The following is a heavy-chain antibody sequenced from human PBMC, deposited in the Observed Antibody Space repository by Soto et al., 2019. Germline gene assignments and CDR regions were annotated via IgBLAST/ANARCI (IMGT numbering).Heavy chain of an antibody. D-gene: IGHD6-19*01. J-gene: IGHJ4*02. Sequence: EVQQLESGGGLVQPGGSLRLSCAASGFTFSGYAMNWVRQAPGKGLEWVSVISGSGDSTYYADSVKGRFTISRDNSKNTLYLQMNSLRAEDTAVYYCARRSSGWYFDYWGQGTLVTVSS. CDR2: ISGSGDST. V-gene: IGHV3-23*01. CDR1: GFTFSGYA. CDR3: ARRSSGWYFDY.